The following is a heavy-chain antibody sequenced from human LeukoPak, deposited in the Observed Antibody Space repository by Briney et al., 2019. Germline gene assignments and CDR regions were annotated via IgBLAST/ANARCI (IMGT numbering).Heavy chain of an antibody. CDR1: GDSISNYY. Sequence: SETLSLTCTVSGDSISNYYWSWIRQPAGKGLEWIGRIYTSGSTNYNPSLKSRVTMSVDTSKNQFSLKLSSVTAADTAVYYCASGFSSTWFPNWGQGTLVTASS. CDR2: IYTSGST. D-gene: IGHD6-13*01. V-gene: IGHV4-4*07. J-gene: IGHJ4*02. CDR3: ASGFSSTWFPN.